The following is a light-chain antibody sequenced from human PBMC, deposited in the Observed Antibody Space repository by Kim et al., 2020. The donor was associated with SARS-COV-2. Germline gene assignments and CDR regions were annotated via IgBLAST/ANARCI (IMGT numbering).Light chain of an antibody. CDR2: VAA. CDR1: QSVNNDH. J-gene: IGKJ2*01. CDR3: QQYGSSPYT. V-gene: IGKV3-20*01. Sequence: LSAGERGTLSCRASQSVNNDHLAWYQQKPGQPPRLLIYVAAYRATGIPDRFSGSGSGTDFTLTISRLEPEDFAVYYCQQYGSSPYTFGQGTKLEI.